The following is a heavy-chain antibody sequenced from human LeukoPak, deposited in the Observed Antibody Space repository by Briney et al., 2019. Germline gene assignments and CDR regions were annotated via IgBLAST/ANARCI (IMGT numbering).Heavy chain of an antibody. CDR3: ARENSGSYSPFDY. CDR1: GYTSSRDN. D-gene: IGHD1-26*01. V-gene: IGHV1-46*01. CDR2: INPSGGST. Sequence: SVKISCKASGYTSSRDNMYRVRQAPGQGLEWMGIINPSGGSTSYAQKFQGRVTMTRDMSTSTVYMELSSLRSEDTAVYYCARENSGSYSPFDYWGRGTLVTVSS. J-gene: IGHJ4*02.